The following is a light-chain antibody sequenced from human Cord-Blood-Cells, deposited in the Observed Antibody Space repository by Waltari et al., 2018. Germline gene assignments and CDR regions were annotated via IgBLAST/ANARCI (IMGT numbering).Light chain of an antibody. V-gene: IGLV1-44*01. CDR3: AAWDDSLNGPV. CDR2: SNN. Sequence: QSVLTQPPSASGTPGQRVTISCSGSSSNIGSNTVNWYQQLPGTAANHLIDSNNRRPAGVPDRSSGSKSGTSASLAISGLQSEDEADYYCAAWDDSLNGPVFGGGTKLTVL. CDR1: SSNIGSNT. J-gene: IGLJ3*02.